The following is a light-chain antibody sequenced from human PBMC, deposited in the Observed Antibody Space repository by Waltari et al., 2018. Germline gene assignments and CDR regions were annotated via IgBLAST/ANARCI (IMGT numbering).Light chain of an antibody. CDR2: DET. CDR3: QVWDCTKDHPYVL. J-gene: IGLJ2*01. Sequence: SYVLTQAPSVSVAPGQTAKITCGGSQFGTRGGYWYRQKPGQAPVLVIYDETDGPSGTPDRFSGSKSGSTATRTISRVEDGDEAEYYCQVWDCTKDHPYVLFGGGTKLTVL. CDR1: QFGTRG. V-gene: IGLV3-21*02.